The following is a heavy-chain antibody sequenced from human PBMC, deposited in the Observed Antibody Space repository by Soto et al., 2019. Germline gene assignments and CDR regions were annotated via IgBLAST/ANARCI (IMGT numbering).Heavy chain of an antibody. CDR1: GGTFGNYA. CDR3: AREVGKGSTSLYGMDV. V-gene: IGHV1-69*01. D-gene: IGHD2-2*01. CDR2: IIPIFGTA. J-gene: IGHJ6*02. Sequence: QVQLVQSGAEVKEPGSSVKVSCKASGGTFGNYAISWVREAPGQGLEWMGGIIPIFGTANYAQKFQGRVTLTADESTSTAYMELSSLRSEDTAVYYCAREVGKGSTSLYGMDVWGQGTTVTVSS.